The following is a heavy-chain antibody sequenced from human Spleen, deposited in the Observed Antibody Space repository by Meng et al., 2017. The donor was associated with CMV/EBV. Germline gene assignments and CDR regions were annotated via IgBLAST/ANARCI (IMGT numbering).Heavy chain of an antibody. D-gene: IGHD6-19*01. J-gene: IGHJ4*02. CDR2: IDPKSGAT. Sequence: ASVKVSCKASGYSFTDYYIHWVRQAPGQGLEWMGWIDPKSGATNYTQKFQGRVTLTRDTSISTAYMELNSLTSDDTAMFFCTRDVSGANFDRWGQGTLVTVSS. V-gene: IGHV1-2*02. CDR3: TRDVSGANFDR. CDR1: GYSFTDYY.